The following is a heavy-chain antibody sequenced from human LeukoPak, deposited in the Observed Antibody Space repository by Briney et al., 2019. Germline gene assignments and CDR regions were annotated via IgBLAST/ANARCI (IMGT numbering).Heavy chain of an antibody. J-gene: IGHJ5*02. Sequence: GGSLRLSCAASGFIFSDYSMNWVRQAPGKGLEWVSSISSRGNYINYADSIKGRFTISRDNAKNTLYLQMNSLRAEDTAVYYCVRVQYYYGPWGQGTLVTVSS. CDR2: ISSRGNYI. CDR3: VRVQYYYGP. V-gene: IGHV3-21*01. D-gene: IGHD3-10*01. CDR1: GFIFSDYS.